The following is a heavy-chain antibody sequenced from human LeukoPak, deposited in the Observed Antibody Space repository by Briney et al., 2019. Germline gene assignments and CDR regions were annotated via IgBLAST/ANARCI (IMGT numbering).Heavy chain of an antibody. Sequence: GGSLRLSCAASGFTFSSYGMHWVRQAPGKGLEWVAFIRYDGSNKYYADSVKGRFTISRDNSKNTLYLQMNSLRAEDTAVYYCAKDVPGYCRSTSCPGAFDYWGQGSLVTVSS. CDR1: GFTFSSYG. V-gene: IGHV3-30*02. J-gene: IGHJ4*02. CDR2: IRYDGSNK. CDR3: AKDVPGYCRSTSCPGAFDY. D-gene: IGHD2-2*01.